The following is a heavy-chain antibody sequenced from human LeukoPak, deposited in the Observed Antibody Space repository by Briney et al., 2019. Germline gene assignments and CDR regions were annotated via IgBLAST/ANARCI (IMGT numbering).Heavy chain of an antibody. V-gene: IGHV4-59*01. CDR2: IYYSGTT. J-gene: IGHJ4*02. D-gene: IGHD6-13*01. CDR3: ARGVYIAAAQYGY. CDR1: GGSISNYY. Sequence: SETLSLTCTVSGGSISNYYWSWIRQPPGTGLEWIGYIYYSGTTNYNPSLKSRVTISVDTSKNQFSLKLNSVTAADTAVYYCARGVYIAAAQYGYWGQGTLVTVSS.